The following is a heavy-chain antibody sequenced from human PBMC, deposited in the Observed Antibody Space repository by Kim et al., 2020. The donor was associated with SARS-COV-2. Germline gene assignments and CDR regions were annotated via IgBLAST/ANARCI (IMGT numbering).Heavy chain of an antibody. Sequence: GGSLRLSCAASGFTFSSYAMHWVRQAPGKGLEWVAVISYDGSNKYYADSVKGRFTISRDNSKNTLYLQMNSLRAEDTAVYYCARAYNWNPGPDYWGQGTLVTVSS. V-gene: IGHV3-30-3*01. CDR1: GFTFSSYA. CDR3: ARAYNWNPGPDY. D-gene: IGHD1-20*01. J-gene: IGHJ4*02. CDR2: ISYDGSNK.